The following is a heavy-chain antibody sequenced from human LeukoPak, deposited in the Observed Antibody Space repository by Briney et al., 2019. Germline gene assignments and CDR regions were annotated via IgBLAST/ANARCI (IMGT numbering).Heavy chain of an antibody. CDR1: GGSISSYY. J-gene: IGHJ3*02. CDR2: IYTSGST. V-gene: IGHV4-4*09. Sequence: SETLSLTFTVSGGSISSYYWSWIRQPPGKRLESIGYIYTSGSTKYNPSLKSRVTISVDTSKNQFSLKLRSVTAADTAVYYCARHSAEDAFDIWGQGTMVTVSS. CDR3: ARHSAEDAFDI. D-gene: IGHD2-21*01.